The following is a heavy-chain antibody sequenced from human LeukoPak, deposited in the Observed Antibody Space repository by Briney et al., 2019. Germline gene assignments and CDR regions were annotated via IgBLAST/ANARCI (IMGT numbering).Heavy chain of an antibody. D-gene: IGHD2-15*01. Sequence: SVKVSCKASGFTFTSSAMQWVRQARGQRREWIGWIVVCSGNTNYAQKFQERVTITRDMSTSTAYMQLSSLRSEDTAVYYCAADPGANHSGSGGSAPTAEDDYWGQGTLVTVSS. CDR1: GFTFTSSA. V-gene: IGHV1-58*02. CDR2: IVVCSGNT. CDR3: AADPGANHSGSGGSAPTAEDDY. J-gene: IGHJ4*02.